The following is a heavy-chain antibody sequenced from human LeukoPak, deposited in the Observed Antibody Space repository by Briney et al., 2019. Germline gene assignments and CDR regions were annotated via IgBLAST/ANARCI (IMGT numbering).Heavy chain of an antibody. CDR2: IYYTGRT. J-gene: IGHJ6*03. D-gene: IGHD2-15*01. CDR3: ARGVDFSHYMDV. CDR1: GGSISGHGSY. V-gene: IGHV4-39*02. Sequence: SETLSLTCSVSGGSISGHGSYWVWIRQTPGKGLEWIGSIYYTGRTDYNASLKSRLTLSVDTSQNHFSLNLNSVTAADTAVYYCARGVDFSHYMDVWGKGTTVIVSS.